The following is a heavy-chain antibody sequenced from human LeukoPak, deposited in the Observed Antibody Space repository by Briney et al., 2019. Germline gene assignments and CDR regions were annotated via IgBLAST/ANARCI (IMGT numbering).Heavy chain of an antibody. CDR2: ISYDGSNK. CDR3: ARDGDYELLTFDY. V-gene: IGHV3-30-3*01. D-gene: IGHD4-17*01. J-gene: IGHJ4*02. Sequence: GGSLRLSCAASGFTFSSYAMHWVRQAPGKGLEWVAVISYDGSNKYYADSVKGRFTISRDNSKNTLCLQMNSLRAEDTAVYYCARDGDYELLTFDYWGQGTLVTVSS. CDR1: GFTFSSYA.